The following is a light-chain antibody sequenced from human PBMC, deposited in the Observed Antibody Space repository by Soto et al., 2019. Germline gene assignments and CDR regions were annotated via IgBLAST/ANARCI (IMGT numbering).Light chain of an antibody. Sequence: EIVFTQSPGTLSLSPGERATLSCRSSQSVSSSYLAWYQQKPGQAPRLLIYAASTRVTGIPARFSGSGSGTEFTLTISSLQSEDFAIYYCQHYSSWPPITFGQGTRLEIK. CDR2: AAS. J-gene: IGKJ5*01. V-gene: IGKV3-20*01. CDR1: QSVSSSY. CDR3: QHYSSWPPIT.